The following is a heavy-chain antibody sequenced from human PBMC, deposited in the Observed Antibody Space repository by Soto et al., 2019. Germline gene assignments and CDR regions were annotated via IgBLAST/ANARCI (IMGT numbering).Heavy chain of an antibody. CDR1: GFTFGTSW. J-gene: IGHJ3*02. V-gene: IGHV3-7*01. Sequence: GGSLRLSCAASGFTFGTSWMSWVRQAPGKWLEWVATIKYDGSEKNHVDSVRGRFTISRDNARNSLYLQMNSLRVEDTALYHCARDPEFSAFDIWGQGTMVTVS. CDR3: ARDPEFSAFDI. CDR2: IKYDGSEK.